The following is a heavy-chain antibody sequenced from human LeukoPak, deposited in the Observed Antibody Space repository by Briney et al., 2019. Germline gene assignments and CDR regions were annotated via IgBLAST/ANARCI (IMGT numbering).Heavy chain of an antibody. J-gene: IGHJ6*03. CDR3: ARGVTKWTYYYYYYMDV. D-gene: IGHD4-17*01. CDR1: GFTFDDYG. V-gene: IGHV3-20*04. Sequence: GGSLRLSCAASGFTFDDYGMSWVRQAPGKGLEWVSGINWNGGSTGYADSVKGRFTISRDNAKNSLYLQMNSLRAEDTAVYYCARGVTKWTYYYYYYMDVWGKGTTVTISS. CDR2: INWNGGST.